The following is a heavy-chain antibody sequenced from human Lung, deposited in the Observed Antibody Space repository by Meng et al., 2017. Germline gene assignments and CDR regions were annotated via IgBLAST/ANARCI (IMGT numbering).Heavy chain of an antibody. CDR2: ISYDGSNK. V-gene: IGHV3-30*04. Sequence: GESLKISCAASGFTFSSYAMHWVRQAPGKGLEWVAVISYDGSNKYYADSVKGRFTISRDNSKNTLYLQMNSLRAEDTAVYYCARGDVDTAMVTGAFDIWGQGTMVTVSS. D-gene: IGHD5-18*01. CDR3: ARGDVDTAMVTGAFDI. J-gene: IGHJ3*02. CDR1: GFTFSSYA.